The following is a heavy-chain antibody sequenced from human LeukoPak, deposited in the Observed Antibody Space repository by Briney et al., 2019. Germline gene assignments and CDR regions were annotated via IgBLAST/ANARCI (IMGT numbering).Heavy chain of an antibody. CDR1: GFTFSSYE. D-gene: IGHD6-13*01. CDR3: ATNSRVSYAFAI. V-gene: IGHV3-48*03. Sequence: GGSLRLSCAASGFTFSSYEMNWVRQTPGMGLEWIAYISSGATSIYYADSVKGRFNISSDNAKNSLNLQMNSLRAEDTAVYYCATNSRVSYAFAIWGQGTMVTVSA. J-gene: IGHJ3*02. CDR2: ISSGATSI.